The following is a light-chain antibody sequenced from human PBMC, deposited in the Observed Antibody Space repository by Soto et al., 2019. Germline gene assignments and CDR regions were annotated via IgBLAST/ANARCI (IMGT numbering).Light chain of an antibody. CDR2: AAS. J-gene: IGKJ3*01. CDR3: QKYNSAPRT. V-gene: IGKV1-27*01. Sequence: DIQMTQSPSSLSASVGDRVTITCRASQDISNYLAWYQQEPGKVPKLLIFAASTLQSGVPSRFSGSGSGTDFTLTISSLQPEDVATYYCQKYNSAPRTFGPGTKVDIK. CDR1: QDISNY.